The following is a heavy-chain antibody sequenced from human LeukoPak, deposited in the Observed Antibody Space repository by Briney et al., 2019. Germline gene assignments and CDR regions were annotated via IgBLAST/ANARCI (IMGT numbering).Heavy chain of an antibody. CDR1: GFTFSSYA. D-gene: IGHD4-23*01. Sequence: GRSLRLSCAASGFTFSSYAMHWVRQAPGKGLEWVAVISYDGSNKYYADSVKGRFTISRDNSKNTLYLQMNSLRAEDTAVYYCARGLYGGNDYWGQGTLVTVSS. V-gene: IGHV3-30-3*01. CDR2: ISYDGSNK. J-gene: IGHJ4*02. CDR3: ARGLYGGNDY.